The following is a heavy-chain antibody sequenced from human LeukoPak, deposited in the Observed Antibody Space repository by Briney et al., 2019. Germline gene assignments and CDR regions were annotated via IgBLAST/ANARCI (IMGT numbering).Heavy chain of an antibody. Sequence: ASVKVSCKASGYTFTSYGISWVRQAPGQGLEWMGWISAYNGNTNYAQKLQGRVTMTTDTSTSTAYMELRSLRSDDTAVYYRARGTASGYYQLGMDVWGQGTTVTVSS. V-gene: IGHV1-18*01. D-gene: IGHD3-3*01. CDR1: GYTFTSYG. CDR3: ARGTASGYYQLGMDV. J-gene: IGHJ6*02. CDR2: ISAYNGNT.